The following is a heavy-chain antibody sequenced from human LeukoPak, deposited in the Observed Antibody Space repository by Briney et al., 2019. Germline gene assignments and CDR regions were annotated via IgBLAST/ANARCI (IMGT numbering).Heavy chain of an antibody. CDR1: GFTFSTYA. V-gene: IGHV3-23*01. D-gene: IGHD3-22*01. CDR2: ISGSGSST. J-gene: IGHJ4*02. CDR3: AKDRDSSGYYFDY. Sequence: GGSLRLSCAASGFTFSTYAMSWVRQAPGKGLEWVSVISGSGSSTYYADSVKGRFTISRDNSKNTLYLQMNSLRAEDTAVYYCAKDRDSSGYYFDYWGQGTLVTVSS.